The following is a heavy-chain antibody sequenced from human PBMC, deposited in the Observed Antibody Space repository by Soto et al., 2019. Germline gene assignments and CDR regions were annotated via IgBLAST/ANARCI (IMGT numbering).Heavy chain of an antibody. V-gene: IGHV1-46*01. D-gene: IGHD4-17*01. CDR2: IHPSGGTT. Sequence: ASVKVSCKASGYTFTSYYMHWVRQAPGQGLEWMGIIHPSGGTTNYAQKFQGRVTMTRDTSTNTLYMELNSLRSEDTAIYYCARDLGEGFDYWGQGTLVTV. CDR1: GYTFTSYY. J-gene: IGHJ4*02. CDR3: ARDLGEGFDY.